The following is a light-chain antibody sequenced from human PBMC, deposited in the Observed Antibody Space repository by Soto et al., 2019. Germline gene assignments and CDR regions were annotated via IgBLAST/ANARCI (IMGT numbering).Light chain of an antibody. Sequence: NFMLTQPHSVSESPGKTLSISCTRSSGSIANNYVQWYQQRPGSAPTTVIYENNQRLSGVPDRFSGSTDGSSNSASLTISGLQTEDEADYYCQSYDSDFVVFGGGTKLTAL. V-gene: IGLV6-57*04. CDR1: SGSIANNY. CDR3: QSYDSDFVV. CDR2: ENN. J-gene: IGLJ2*01.